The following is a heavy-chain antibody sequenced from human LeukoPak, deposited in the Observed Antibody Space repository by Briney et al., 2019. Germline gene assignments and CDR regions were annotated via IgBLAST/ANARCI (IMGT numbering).Heavy chain of an antibody. J-gene: IGHJ4*02. CDR1: GYTFTTYP. CDR3: ARGPLGMFGY. CDR2: MNPNSGNT. Sequence: GASVKVSCKASGYTFTTYPINWVRQAPGQGLEWMGWMNPNSGNTGYAQKFQGRVTMTRNTSISTAYMELSSLRSEDTAVYYCARGPLGMFGYWGQGTLVTVSS. V-gene: IGHV1-8*02. D-gene: IGHD7-27*01.